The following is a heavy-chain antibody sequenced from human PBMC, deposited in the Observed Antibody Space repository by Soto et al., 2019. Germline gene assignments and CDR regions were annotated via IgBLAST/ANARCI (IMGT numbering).Heavy chain of an antibody. CDR1: GFTFSSYS. Sequence: PGGSLRLSCAASGFTFSSYSMNWVRQAPGKGLEWVSSISSSSSYIYYADSVKGRFTISRDNAKNSLYLQMNSLRAEDTAVYYCARDMIVVVTQGINYYYYGMDVRGQGTTVTVSS. CDR2: ISSSSSYI. D-gene: IGHD3-22*01. J-gene: IGHJ6*02. CDR3: ARDMIVVVTQGINYYYYGMDV. V-gene: IGHV3-21*01.